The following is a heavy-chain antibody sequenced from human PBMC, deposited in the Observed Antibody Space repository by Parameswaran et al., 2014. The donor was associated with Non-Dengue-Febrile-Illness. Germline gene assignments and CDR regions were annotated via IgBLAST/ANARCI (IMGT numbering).Heavy chain of an antibody. CDR2: MNPNSGNT. Sequence: WVRQAPGQGLEWMGWMNPNSGNTGYAQKFQGRVTMTRNTSISTAYMELSSLRSEDTAVYYCARGSYYDFWSGYYRADYYYYGMDVWGQGTTVTVSS. D-gene: IGHD3-3*01. CDR3: ARGSYYDFWSGYYRADYYYYGMDV. V-gene: IGHV1-8*01. J-gene: IGHJ6*02.